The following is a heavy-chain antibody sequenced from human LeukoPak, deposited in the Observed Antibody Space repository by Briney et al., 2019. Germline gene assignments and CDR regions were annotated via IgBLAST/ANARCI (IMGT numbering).Heavy chain of an antibody. CDR3: ARVARGDYYYYYMDV. Sequence: GGSLRLSCGASGFTFSSYWMHWVRQAPGKGLVWVSRINNDGSSTSYADSVQGRFTISRDNAKNTLYLQMNSLRAEDTALYYCARVARGDYYYYYMDVWGKGTTVSVSS. CDR2: INNDGSST. CDR1: GFTFSSYW. D-gene: IGHD3-10*01. V-gene: IGHV3-74*01. J-gene: IGHJ6*03.